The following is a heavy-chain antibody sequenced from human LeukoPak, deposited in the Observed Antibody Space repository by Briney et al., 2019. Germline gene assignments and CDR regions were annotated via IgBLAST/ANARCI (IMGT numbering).Heavy chain of an antibody. V-gene: IGHV3-23*01. CDR3: AKDGGGITTNWFDP. CDR1: GFTFSSYA. J-gene: IGHJ5*02. Sequence: GASLRLSCAASGFTFSSYAMSWVRQAPGKGLEWVSAISGSGGSTYYADSVKGRFTISRDNSKNTLYLQMNSLRAEDTAVYYCAKDGGGITTNWFDPWGRGTLVTVSS. D-gene: IGHD3-22*01. CDR2: ISGSGGST.